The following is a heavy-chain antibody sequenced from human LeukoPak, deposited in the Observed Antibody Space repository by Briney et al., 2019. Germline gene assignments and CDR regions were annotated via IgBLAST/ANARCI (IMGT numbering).Heavy chain of an antibody. CDR3: AKDSGLMDYGGNPDDY. CDR2: ISGSGGST. V-gene: IGHV3-23*01. D-gene: IGHD4-23*01. CDR1: GFTFSSYA. Sequence: SGGSLRLSCAASGFTFSSYAMSWVRQAPGKGLEWVSAISGSGGSTYYADSVKGRFTISRDNSKSTLYLQMNSLRAEDTAVYYCAKDSGLMDYGGNPDDYWGQGTLVTVSS. J-gene: IGHJ4*02.